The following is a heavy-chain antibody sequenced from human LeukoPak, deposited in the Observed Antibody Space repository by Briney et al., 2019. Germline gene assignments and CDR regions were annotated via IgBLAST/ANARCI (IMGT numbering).Heavy chain of an antibody. CDR3: AKDYGDGGY. J-gene: IGHJ4*02. Sequence: PGGSLRLSCAASGFTFSSYGMHWVRQAPGKGPEWVAVISYDGSNKYYADSVKGRFTISRDNSKNTLYLQMNSLRAEDTAVYYCAKDYGDGGYWGQGTLVTVSS. CDR1: GFTFSSYG. V-gene: IGHV3-30*18. D-gene: IGHD4-17*01. CDR2: ISYDGSNK.